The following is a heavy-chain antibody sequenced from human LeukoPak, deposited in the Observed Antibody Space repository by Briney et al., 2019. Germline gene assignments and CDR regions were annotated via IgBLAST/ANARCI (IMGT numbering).Heavy chain of an antibody. J-gene: IGHJ4*02. CDR3: ARVRYMNSWYREIDY. Sequence: GGSLRLSCSASGFTFSGYAMTWVRQAPGKGLEWVSSISGSGLNTYYADSVKGRFTISRDNSRNTLYLQMNSLRAEDTAVFYCARVRYMNSWYREIDYWGQGTLVTVSS. CDR1: GFTFSGYA. D-gene: IGHD6-13*01. CDR2: ISGSGLNT. V-gene: IGHV3-23*01.